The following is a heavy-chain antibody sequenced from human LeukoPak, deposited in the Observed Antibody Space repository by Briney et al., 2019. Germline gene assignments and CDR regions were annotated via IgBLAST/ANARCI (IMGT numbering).Heavy chain of an antibody. CDR1: GFTFSIYT. CDR2: ISYDGSNK. D-gene: IGHD6-19*01. J-gene: IGHJ4*02. Sequence: PGGSLRLSCAASGFTFSIYTMHWVRQAPGKGLEWVAVISYDGSNKYYADSVKGRFTISRDNSKNTLYLQMNSLRAEDTAVYYCARELGSGWRRLYYFDYWGQGTLVTVSS. V-gene: IGHV3-30-3*01. CDR3: ARELGSGWRRLYYFDY.